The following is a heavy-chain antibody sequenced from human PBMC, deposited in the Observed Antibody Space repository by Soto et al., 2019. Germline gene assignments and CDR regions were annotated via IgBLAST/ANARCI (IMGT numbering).Heavy chain of an antibody. CDR3: ARRYGDCFDY. CDR1: GGFFSGYY. Sequence: PSETLSLTCAVYGGFFSGYYWSWIRQPPGKGLEWIGYIYYSGSTNYNPSLKSRVTISVDTSKNQFSLRLSSVTAADTAVYYCARRYGDCFDYWGQGTLVTVS. CDR2: IYYSGST. V-gene: IGHV4-59*08. D-gene: IGHD4-17*01. J-gene: IGHJ4*02.